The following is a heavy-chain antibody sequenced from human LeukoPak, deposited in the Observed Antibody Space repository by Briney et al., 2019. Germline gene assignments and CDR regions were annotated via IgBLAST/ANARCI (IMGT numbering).Heavy chain of an antibody. V-gene: IGHV4-34*01. CDR3: ARGLADCSSTSCYVDY. CDR2: INHSGST. J-gene: IGHJ4*02. CDR1: GGSFSGYY. Sequence: SETLSLTCAVSGGSFSGYYWSWVRQPPGKGLEWIGEINHSGSTNYNPSLKSRVTISVDTSKNQFSLKLSSVTAADTAVYYCARGLADCSSTSCYVDYWGQGTLVTVSS. D-gene: IGHD2-2*01.